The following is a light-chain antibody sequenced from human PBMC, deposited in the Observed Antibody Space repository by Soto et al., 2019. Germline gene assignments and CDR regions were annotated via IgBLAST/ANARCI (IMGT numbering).Light chain of an antibody. CDR3: QQYGSSPRT. J-gene: IGKJ1*01. Sequence: EIVLTQSPATLSLSXXXXXXXXXXXSQSVTSTYLAWYQQKPGQAPRLLIYDASNRATGIPARFSGSGSGTDFTLTIRSLEPEDFSVYYCQQYGSSPRTFGQGTKVDIK. CDR1: QSVTSTY. CDR2: DAS. V-gene: IGKV3-20*01.